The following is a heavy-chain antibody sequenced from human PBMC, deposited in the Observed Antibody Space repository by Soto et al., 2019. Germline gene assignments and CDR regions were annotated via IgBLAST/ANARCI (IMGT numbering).Heavy chain of an antibody. Sequence: EVQLVESGGGLVQPGGSLRLSCAASGFTFSSYWMHWVRQAPGKGLVWVSRIKSDGSNINYAHSVKGRFTISRDNAKNTLYLQMNSLRAEDTAIYYCASRGLSGSGSFIQGDYWGQGTLVNVSS. CDR1: GFTFSSYW. J-gene: IGHJ4*02. D-gene: IGHD3-10*01. CDR2: IKSDGSNI. CDR3: ASRGLSGSGSFIQGDY. V-gene: IGHV3-74*01.